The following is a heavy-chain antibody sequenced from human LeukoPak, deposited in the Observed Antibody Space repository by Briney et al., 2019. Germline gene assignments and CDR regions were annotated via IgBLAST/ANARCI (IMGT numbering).Heavy chain of an antibody. D-gene: IGHD6-13*01. Sequence: GASVKVSCKASGGTFISYAISWVRQAPGQGLEWMGGIIPIFGTANYAQKFQGRVTITADESTSTAYMELSSLRSEDTAVYYCVRAKRIAAAAEDVWGRGTTVTVSS. CDR1: GGTFISYA. V-gene: IGHV1-69*13. CDR2: IIPIFGTA. J-gene: IGHJ6*02. CDR3: VRAKRIAAAAEDV.